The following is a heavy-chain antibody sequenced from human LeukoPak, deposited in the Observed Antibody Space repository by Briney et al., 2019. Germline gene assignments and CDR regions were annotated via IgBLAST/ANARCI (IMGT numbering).Heavy chain of an antibody. Sequence: ASVKVSCKVSGYTLTELSMHWVRQAPGKGLEWMGGFDPEDGETIYAQKFQGRVTMTEDTSTDTAYMELSSLRSEDTAVYYCATAGPTAMVNFYYYGMDVWSQGTTVTVSS. V-gene: IGHV1-24*01. D-gene: IGHD5-18*01. CDR2: FDPEDGET. J-gene: IGHJ6*02. CDR3: ATAGPTAMVNFYYYGMDV. CDR1: GYTLTELS.